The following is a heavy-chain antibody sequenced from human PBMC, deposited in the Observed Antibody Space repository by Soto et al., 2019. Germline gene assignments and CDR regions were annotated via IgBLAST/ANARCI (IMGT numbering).Heavy chain of an antibody. CDR1: GGSIAGGDYY. Sequence: QVQLQESGPGLVKASQTLSLTCTVFGGSIAGGDYYWAWIRQPPGRGLEWIGYIYSSGTTYYNPSLKGRLTISLAQSQVSLKLTSVTATDTGVYYCARDSRTGCSSTDCYMSWGRGILVTVSS. CDR2: IYSSGTT. V-gene: IGHV4-30-4*01. J-gene: IGHJ5*02. D-gene: IGHD2-2*01. CDR3: ARDSRTGCSSTDCYMS.